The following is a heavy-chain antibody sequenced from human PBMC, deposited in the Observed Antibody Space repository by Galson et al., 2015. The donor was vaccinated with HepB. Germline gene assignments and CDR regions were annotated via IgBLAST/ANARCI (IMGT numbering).Heavy chain of an antibody. CDR1: GYTFTSYG. J-gene: IGHJ5*02. Sequence: SVKVSCKASGYTFTSYGISWVRQAPGQGLEWMGWISAYNGNTNYAQKLQGRVTMTTDTSTSTAYMELRSLRSDDTAVYYCAREVGSSSWYFHVGWFDPWGQGTLVTVSS. CDR2: ISAYNGNT. CDR3: AREVGSSSWYFHVGWFDP. D-gene: IGHD6-13*01. V-gene: IGHV1-18*01.